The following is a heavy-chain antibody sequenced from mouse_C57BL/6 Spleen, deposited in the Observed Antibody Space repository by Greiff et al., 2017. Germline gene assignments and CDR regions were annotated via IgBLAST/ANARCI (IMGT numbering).Heavy chain of an antibody. J-gene: IGHJ2*01. CDR1: GYTFTDYN. Sequence: VQLQQSGPELVKPGASVKMSCTASGYTFTDYNMHWVKQSHGKSLEWIGYINPNNGGTSYNQKFKGKATLTVNKSSSTAYMELRSLTSEDSAVYYCARGGEFPYPYWGQGTTLTVSS. D-gene: IGHD1-1*02. CDR3: ARGGEFPYPY. V-gene: IGHV1-22*01. CDR2: INPNNGGT.